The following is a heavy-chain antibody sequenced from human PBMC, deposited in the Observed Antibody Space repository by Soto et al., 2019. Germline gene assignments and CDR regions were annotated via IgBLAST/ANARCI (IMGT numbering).Heavy chain of an antibody. V-gene: IGHV1-18*01. D-gene: IGHD1-26*01. Sequence: QVQLVQSGDEVKKPGASVKVSCKASGYTFTNYGIGWVRQAPGQGLEWMGWISAYNGNTNYAQKLQGRVTMTTDTSTRTVYMELRSLRSDDTAVYYCAIAAGGSYSDYWGQGTLVTVSS. CDR1: GYTFTNYG. CDR3: AIAAGGSYSDY. CDR2: ISAYNGNT. J-gene: IGHJ4*02.